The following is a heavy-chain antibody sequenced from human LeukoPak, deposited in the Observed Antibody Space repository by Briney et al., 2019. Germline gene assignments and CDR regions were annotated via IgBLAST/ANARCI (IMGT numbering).Heavy chain of an antibody. CDR1: GGTFSSYA. Sequence: GASVKVSCKASGGTFSSYAISWVRQAPGQGLEWMGRIIPILGIANYAQKFQGRVTITTDESTSTAYMELSSLRSEDTAVYYCARGRSAAATVTYYYYYMDVWGKGTTVTVSS. V-gene: IGHV1-69*04. J-gene: IGHJ6*03. CDR3: ARGRSAAATVTYYYYYMDV. CDR2: IIPILGIA. D-gene: IGHD6-13*01.